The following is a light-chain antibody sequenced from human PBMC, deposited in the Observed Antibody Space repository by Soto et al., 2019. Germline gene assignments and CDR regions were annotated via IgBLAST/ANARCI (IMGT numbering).Light chain of an antibody. CDR2: DAS. Sequence: DIQMTQSPSSLSASVGDRVTITCQASQDISHYLNWYQQRPGKAPKLLIYDASTLQTGVTSRFSGSRSGTDFTFIVNSLQPEDIATYYCQQYDSLPLTFGGGTKVEIK. J-gene: IGKJ4*01. V-gene: IGKV1-33*01. CDR3: QQYDSLPLT. CDR1: QDISHY.